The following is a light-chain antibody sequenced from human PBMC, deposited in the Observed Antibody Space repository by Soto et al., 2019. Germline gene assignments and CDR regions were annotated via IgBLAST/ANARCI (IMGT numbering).Light chain of an antibody. CDR2: GAS. CDR3: QQGHNWPLT. CDR1: QSINSE. Sequence: EIVMPQSPATLSLSPGERAALSCRASQSINSELAWYQQKPGQPPRLLIYGASTRATGVPARFTGSESGSEFTLTISGLQSEDFAVYYCQQGHNWPLTFCQGTRLEI. V-gene: IGKV3-15*01. J-gene: IGKJ2*01.